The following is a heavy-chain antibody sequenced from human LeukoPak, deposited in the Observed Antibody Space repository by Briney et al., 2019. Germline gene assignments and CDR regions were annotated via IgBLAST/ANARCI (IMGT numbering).Heavy chain of an antibody. D-gene: IGHD5-18*01. CDR2: FDPEDGKT. J-gene: IGHJ6*04. Sequence: AASVKVSCKVSGYTLTELSMHWVRQAPGKGLEWMGGFDPEDGKTIYAQNFQGRVTMTEDTSTDTAYMELNSLRAEDTAVYYCASVQLWFSDVWGKGTTVTVSS. CDR1: GYTLTELS. CDR3: ASVQLWFSDV. V-gene: IGHV1-24*01.